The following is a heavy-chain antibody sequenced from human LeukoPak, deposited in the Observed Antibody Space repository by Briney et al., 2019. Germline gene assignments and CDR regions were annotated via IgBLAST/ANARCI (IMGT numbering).Heavy chain of an antibody. J-gene: IGHJ5*02. Sequence: SETLSLTCTVSGGSISSYYWSWIRQPAGKGLEWIGRIYTSGSTNYNPSLKSRVTMSVDTSKDQFSLKQSSVTAADTAVYYCARGITMVRGSQAWFDPWGQGTLVTVSS. CDR3: ARGITMVRGSQAWFDP. D-gene: IGHD3-10*01. CDR2: IYTSGST. CDR1: GGSISSYY. V-gene: IGHV4-4*07.